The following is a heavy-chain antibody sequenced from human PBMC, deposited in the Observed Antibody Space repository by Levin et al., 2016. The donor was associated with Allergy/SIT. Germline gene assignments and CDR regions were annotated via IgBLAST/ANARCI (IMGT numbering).Heavy chain of an antibody. CDR2: IYYSGST. CDR3: ARTGVPQEWLVLSWYFDL. CDR1: GGSISSYY. J-gene: IGHJ2*01. Sequence: SETLSLTCTVSGGSISSYYWSWIRQPPGKGLEWIGYIYYSGSTNYNPSLKSRVTISVDTSKNQFSLKLSSVTAADTAVYYCARTGVPQEWLVLSWYFDLWGRGTLVTVSS. V-gene: IGHV4-59*01. D-gene: IGHD6-19*01.